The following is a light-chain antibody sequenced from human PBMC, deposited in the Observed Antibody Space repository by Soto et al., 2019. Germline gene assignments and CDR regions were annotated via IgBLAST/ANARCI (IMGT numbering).Light chain of an antibody. CDR3: QQSFTTPPTT. CDR1: QSVNNY. CDR2: SAS. Sequence: DVQMTQSPSSLSASVGDRVTITCRASQSVNNYLNWYQQKPGRAPNLLIYSASTLQSGVPSRFSGSGSGTDFTLTISSLQLEDFATYYCQQSFTTPPTTFGQGTKVEIK. V-gene: IGKV1-39*01. J-gene: IGKJ2*01.